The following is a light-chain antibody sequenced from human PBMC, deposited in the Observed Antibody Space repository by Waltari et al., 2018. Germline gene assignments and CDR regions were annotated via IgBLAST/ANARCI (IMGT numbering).Light chain of an antibody. Sequence: QSALTQPASVSGSPGQSITIPCTGLNSNVGSYKLFSWYQKHPGKAHKLLIYEGNRRPSGVSNRFSGSKSDNTASLTLSGLQAEDEADYYCCSNVGSSVFFGGGTKLTVL. CDR2: EGN. V-gene: IGLV2-23*03. J-gene: IGLJ2*01. CDR3: CSNVGSSVF. CDR1: NSNVGSYKL.